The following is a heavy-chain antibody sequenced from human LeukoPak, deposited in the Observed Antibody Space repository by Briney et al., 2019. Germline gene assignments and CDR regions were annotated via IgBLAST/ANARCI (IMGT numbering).Heavy chain of an antibody. J-gene: IGHJ6*02. CDR3: ARAVVPAAPYYYGMDV. D-gene: IGHD2-2*01. Sequence: GGSLRLSCVASGFTVNNNYMSWVRQAPGKGLEWVSVIYSGGSTYYADSVEGRFTNSRDNSKNTLYLQMDSLRAEDTAVYYCARAVVPAAPYYYGMDVWGQGTTVTVSS. CDR2: IYSGGST. V-gene: IGHV3-53*01. CDR1: GFTVNNNY.